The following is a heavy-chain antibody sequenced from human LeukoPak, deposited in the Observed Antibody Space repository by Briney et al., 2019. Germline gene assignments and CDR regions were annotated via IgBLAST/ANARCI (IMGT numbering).Heavy chain of an antibody. J-gene: IGHJ5*02. V-gene: IGHV1-2*02. D-gene: IGHD3-10*01. CDR3: AREDSGYGSGRIAFINWFDP. CDR1: RYTFTAYY. Sequence: SVKGSCEASRYTFTAYYMHRVRQAPGQELEWRGWNNPNRGGTNYAQKFQGRVTMTRDTSISTAYMELSRLRSDDTAVYYCAREDSGYGSGRIAFINWFDPWGQGTLVTVSS. CDR2: NNPNRGGT.